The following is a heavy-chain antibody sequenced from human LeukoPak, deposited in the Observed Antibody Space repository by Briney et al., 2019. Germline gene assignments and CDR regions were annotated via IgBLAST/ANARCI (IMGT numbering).Heavy chain of an antibody. Sequence: GGSLRLSCAASGFTFNNYGMNWVRQAPGKGLEWVSAISSSGGSTYYADSVKGRFTISRDNSRNTLYLQMNSLRAEDTAVYYCARSGLSRFGFWGQGTLVTVSS. CDR1: GFTFNNYG. D-gene: IGHD2/OR15-2a*01. CDR2: ISSSGGST. CDR3: ARSGLSRFGF. J-gene: IGHJ4*02. V-gene: IGHV3-23*01.